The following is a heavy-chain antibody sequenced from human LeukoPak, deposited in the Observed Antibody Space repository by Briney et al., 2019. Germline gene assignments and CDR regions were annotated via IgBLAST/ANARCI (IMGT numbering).Heavy chain of an antibody. CDR3: AKDVGRSCTTTTCPMDV. V-gene: IGHV3-48*01. D-gene: IGHD2-2*01. J-gene: IGHJ6*03. CDR1: GFTFSSYS. Sequence: PGRSLRLSCAASGFTFSSYSMNWVRQAPGKGLEWVSYVSSSSSTIYYADSVKGRFTISRDNSKNTLYLQMNSLRAEDTAVYYCAKDVGRSCTTTTCPMDVWGNGTTVIVSS. CDR2: VSSSSSTI.